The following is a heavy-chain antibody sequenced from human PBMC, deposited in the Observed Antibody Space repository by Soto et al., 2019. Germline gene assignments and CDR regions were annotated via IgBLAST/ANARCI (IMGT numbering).Heavy chain of an antibody. J-gene: IGHJ4*02. D-gene: IGHD4-17*01. CDR1: GYTFTSYG. Sequence: SVKVSCKASGYTFTSYGISWVRQAPGQGLEWMGGIIPIFGTANYAQKFQGRVTITTDESTSTAYMELSSLRSEDTAVYYCARHYGGNNDYWGQGTLVTVSS. CDR3: ARHYGGNNDY. V-gene: IGHV1-69*05. CDR2: IIPIFGTA.